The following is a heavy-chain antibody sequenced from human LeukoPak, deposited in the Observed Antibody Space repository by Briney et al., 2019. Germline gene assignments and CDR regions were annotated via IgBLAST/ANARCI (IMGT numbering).Heavy chain of an antibody. CDR2: IYYSGST. J-gene: IGHJ6*03. CDR1: GGSISSSSYY. Sequence: MPSETLSLTCTVSGGSISSSSYYWGWIRQPPGKGLEWIGTIYYSGSTYYNPSLKSRVTISVDTSKNQFSLKLSSVTAADTAVYYCARVAGYYYYYYMGVWGKGTTVTVSS. CDR3: ARVAGYYYYYYMGV. V-gene: IGHV4-39*07.